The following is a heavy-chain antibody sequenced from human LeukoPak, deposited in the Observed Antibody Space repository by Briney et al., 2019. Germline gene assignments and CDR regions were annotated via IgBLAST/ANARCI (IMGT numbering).Heavy chain of an antibody. CDR3: ARGFVDIVATTLDY. V-gene: IGHV4-4*02. D-gene: IGHD5-12*01. CDR2: IYHSGST. Sequence: SETLSLTCAVSGGSISSSNWWSLVRQPPGKGLEWIGEIYHSGSTNYNPSLKSRVTISVDKSKNQFSLKLSSVTAADTAVYYCARGFVDIVATTLDYWGQGTLVTVSS. CDR1: GGSISSSNW. J-gene: IGHJ4*02.